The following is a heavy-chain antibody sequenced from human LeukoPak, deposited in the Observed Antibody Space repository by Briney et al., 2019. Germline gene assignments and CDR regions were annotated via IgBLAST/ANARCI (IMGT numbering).Heavy chain of an antibody. V-gene: IGHV3-9*01. CDR3: AKDRYSSGYYYLDY. CDR2: ISWNSGSI. CDR1: GFTFDDYA. D-gene: IGHD3-22*01. J-gene: IGHJ4*02. Sequence: GRSLRLSCAASGFTFDDYAMHWVRQAPGKGLEWVSGISWNSGSIVYADSVKGRFTISRDNAKNSLYLQMNSLRAEDTALYYCAKDRYSSGYYYLDYWGQGTLVTVSS.